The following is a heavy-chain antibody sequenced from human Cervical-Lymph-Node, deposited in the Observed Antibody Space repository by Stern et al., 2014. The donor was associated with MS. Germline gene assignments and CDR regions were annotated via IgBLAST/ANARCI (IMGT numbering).Heavy chain of an antibody. J-gene: IGHJ2*01. CDR2: KYYRGGT. CDR1: GVSFSSVGNY. D-gene: IGHD1-14*01. V-gene: IGHV4-31*11. CDR3: ARTLTTEPLNDWYIDI. Sequence: QLQLQESGPGLVKPSQTLSLTCAVSGVSFSSVGNYWSWIRQHPGQGLEWIGGKYYRGGTYSNPSLKSRVTISIDTSKNEFSLKLTSVTAADTAVYYCARTLTTEPLNDWYIDIWGRGTLVAVSS.